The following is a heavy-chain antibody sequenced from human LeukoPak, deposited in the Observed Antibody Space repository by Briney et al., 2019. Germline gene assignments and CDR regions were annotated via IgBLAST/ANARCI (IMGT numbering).Heavy chain of an antibody. Sequence: GGSLRLSCAASGFTFSSYWMSWVRQAPGKGLEWVAFIRYDGSNKYYADSVKGRFTISRDNSKNTLYLQMNSLRAEDTAVYYCAKAGSVAVPAAKAYYYYMDVWGKGTTVTISS. J-gene: IGHJ6*03. CDR2: IRYDGSNK. CDR1: GFTFSSYW. D-gene: IGHD2-2*01. CDR3: AKAGSVAVPAAKAYYYYMDV. V-gene: IGHV3-30*02.